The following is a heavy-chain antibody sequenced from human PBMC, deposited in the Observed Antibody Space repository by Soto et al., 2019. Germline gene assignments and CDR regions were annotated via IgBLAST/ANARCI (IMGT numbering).Heavy chain of an antibody. CDR2: INEYNGET. J-gene: IGHJ6*02. CDR3: ARRGAPPYYYYGLDV. V-gene: IGHV1-18*01. Sequence: QVQLVQSGPEVKKPGASVKVSCKASGYTFSNYGITWVRQAPGQGLEWMGWINEYNGETNYAQKLQGRVTMTTATSTSTAYMELKSLKSDDTAVYYCARRGAPPYYYYGLDVWGQGTTVTVSS. D-gene: IGHD3-16*01. CDR1: GYTFSNYG.